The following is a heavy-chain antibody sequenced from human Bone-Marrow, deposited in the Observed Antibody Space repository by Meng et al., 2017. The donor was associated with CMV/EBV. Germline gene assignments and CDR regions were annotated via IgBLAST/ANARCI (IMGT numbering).Heavy chain of an antibody. D-gene: IGHD3-9*01. Sequence: ASVKVSCKASGYTFTSYYIHWVRQAPGQGLEWMGIINPSGGSTTLAQKFEDKVTMTRDTSTSTVFMELSSLRSDDTAVYYCAGGYYSFDWLLWDFWGQGTQVTVSS. CDR3: AGGYYSFDWLLWDF. J-gene: IGHJ4*02. CDR2: INPSGGST. CDR1: GYTFTSYY. V-gene: IGHV1-46*01.